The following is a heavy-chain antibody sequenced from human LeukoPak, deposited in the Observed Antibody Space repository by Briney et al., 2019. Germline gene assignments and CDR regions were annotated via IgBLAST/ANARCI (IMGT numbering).Heavy chain of an antibody. CDR1: GGSFSGYY. V-gene: IGHV4-34*01. CDR2: INHSGST. CDR3: ARGYCSGGSCYYFDY. Sequence: SETLSLTCTVYGGSFSGYYWSWIRQPPGKGLEWIGEINHSGSTNYNPSLKSRVTISVDTSKNQFSLKLSSVTAADTAVYYCARGYCSGGSCYYFDYWGQGTLVTVSS. D-gene: IGHD2-15*01. J-gene: IGHJ4*02.